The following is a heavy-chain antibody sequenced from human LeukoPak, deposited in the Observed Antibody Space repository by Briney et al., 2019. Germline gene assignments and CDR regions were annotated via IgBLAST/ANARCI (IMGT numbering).Heavy chain of an antibody. D-gene: IGHD3-16*01. J-gene: IGHJ4*02. V-gene: IGHV3-23*01. CDR3: ARGHYVWGSPFDY. CDR2: ISGSGGST. CDR1: GFTFSSYA. Sequence: GGSLRLSCAASGFTFSSYAMSWVRQAPGKGLEWVSAISGSGGSTYYADSVKGRFTISRDNSKNTLYLQMNSLRAEDTAVYYCARGHYVWGSPFDYWGQGTLVTVSS.